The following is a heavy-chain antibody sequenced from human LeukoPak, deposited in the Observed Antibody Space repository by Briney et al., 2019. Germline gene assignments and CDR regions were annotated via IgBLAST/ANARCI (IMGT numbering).Heavy chain of an antibody. CDR1: GFTFSSYA. CDR2: ISGSGGST. V-gene: IGHV3-23*01. Sequence: HPGGSLRLSCAASGFTFSSYAMSWVRQAPGKGLEWVSAISGSGGSTYYADSVKGRFTISRDNSKNTLYLQMNSLRAEDTAVYYCAKDLVPRGYSYGGDFDYWGQGTLVTVSS. D-gene: IGHD5-18*01. CDR3: AKDLVPRGYSYGGDFDY. J-gene: IGHJ4*02.